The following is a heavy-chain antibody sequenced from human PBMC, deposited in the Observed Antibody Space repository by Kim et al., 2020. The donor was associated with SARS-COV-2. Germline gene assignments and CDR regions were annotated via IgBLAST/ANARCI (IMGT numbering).Heavy chain of an antibody. CDR3: ARLDTVAARRNYWYFDL. D-gene: IGHD6-6*01. V-gene: IGHV4-39*01. J-gene: IGHJ2*01. CDR1: GGSISSSSYY. CDR2: IYYSGST. Sequence: SETLSLTCTVSGGSISSSSYYWGWIRQPPGKGLEWIGSIYYSGSTYYNPSLKSRVTISVDTSKNQFSLKLSSVTAADTAVYYCARLDTVAARRNYWYFDLWGRGTLVTVSS.